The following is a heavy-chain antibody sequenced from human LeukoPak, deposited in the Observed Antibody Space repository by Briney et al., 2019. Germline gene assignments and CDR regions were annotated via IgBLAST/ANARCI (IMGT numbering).Heavy chain of an antibody. CDR1: GYSIGSGYY. D-gene: IGHD3-22*01. CDR2: IYHSGST. Sequence: SETLSLTCVVSGYSIGSGYYWVWIRQPPGKGLEWIGSIYHSGSTYYNPSLKSRVAISVDTSKNQFSLKLSSVTAADTAMYYCARHERRTSMIVVVITGDDAFDIWGQGTMVTVSS. CDR3: ARHERRTSMIVVVITGDDAFDI. J-gene: IGHJ3*02. V-gene: IGHV4-38-2*01.